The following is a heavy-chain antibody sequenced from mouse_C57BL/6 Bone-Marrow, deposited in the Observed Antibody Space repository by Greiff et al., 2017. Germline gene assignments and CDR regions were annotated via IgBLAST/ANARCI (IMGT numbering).Heavy chain of an antibody. CDR1: GYTFTSYG. J-gene: IGHJ3*01. V-gene: IGHV1-81*01. CDR3: APYSNGAY. Sequence: VQLVESGAELARPGASVKLSCKASGYTFTSYGISWVKQSTGQGLEWIGEIYPRSGNTYYNEKFKGKATLTADKSSSTAYMELRSLTSEDSAVYFCAPYSNGAYWGQGTLVTVSA. D-gene: IGHD2-5*01. CDR2: IYPRSGNT.